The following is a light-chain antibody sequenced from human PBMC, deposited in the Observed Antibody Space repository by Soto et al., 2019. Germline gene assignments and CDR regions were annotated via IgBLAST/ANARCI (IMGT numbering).Light chain of an antibody. Sequence: QSVLTQPASMSGSPGQSITISCTGTSSDVGGYDYVSWYQQHPGKAPKLMIYDVSNRPSGVSNRFSGSKSGNTASLTISGLQAEDEADYYCSSYTSSNTLAFGGGTKLTVL. CDR1: SSDVGGYDY. V-gene: IGLV2-14*01. CDR3: SSYTSSNTLA. J-gene: IGLJ3*02. CDR2: DVS.